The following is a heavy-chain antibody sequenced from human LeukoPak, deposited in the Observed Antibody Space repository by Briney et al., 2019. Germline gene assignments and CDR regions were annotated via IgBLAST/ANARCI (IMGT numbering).Heavy chain of an antibody. Sequence: PSETLSLTCTVSGGSISTHYWSWIRQPPGKGLEWIGYIYYTGNTDYNPSLKSRVTISIDTSRTQFSLKLSSVTAADTAVYYCARTYYYGSGSLPIDYWGQGTLVTVSS. CDR2: IYYTGNT. CDR3: ARTYYYGSGSLPIDY. V-gene: IGHV4-59*11. D-gene: IGHD3-10*01. J-gene: IGHJ4*02. CDR1: GGSISTHY.